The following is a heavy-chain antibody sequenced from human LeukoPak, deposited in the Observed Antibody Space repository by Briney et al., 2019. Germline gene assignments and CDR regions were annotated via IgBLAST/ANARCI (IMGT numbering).Heavy chain of an antibody. CDR3: ARDRETLWFGEFHCGMDV. J-gene: IGHJ6*02. D-gene: IGHD3-10*01. V-gene: IGHV1-2*04. Sequence: ASVKVSCKASGYTFTGYYMHWVRQAPGQGLEWMGWINPNSGGTNYAQKFQGWVTMTRDTSISTAYMELSRLRSDDTAVYYCARDRETLWFGEFHCGMDVWGQGTTVTVSS. CDR1: GYTFTGYY. CDR2: INPNSGGT.